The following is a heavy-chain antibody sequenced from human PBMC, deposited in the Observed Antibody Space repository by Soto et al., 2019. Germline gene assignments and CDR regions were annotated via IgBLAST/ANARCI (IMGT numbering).Heavy chain of an antibody. CDR3: ARGGYYGSGSYYTRSYYYYGMDV. CDR1: GGSISHYY. V-gene: IGHV4-59*01. D-gene: IGHD3-10*01. J-gene: IGHJ6*02. Sequence: SETLSLTCTVSGGSISHYYWSWIRQSPDKGLEWIGYVYYSGTSNYNPSLKSRVTISMDTSRNQFSLKLRPVTAADTAVYYCARGGYYGSGSYYTRSYYYYGMDVWSQGTTVTVSS. CDR2: VYYSGTS.